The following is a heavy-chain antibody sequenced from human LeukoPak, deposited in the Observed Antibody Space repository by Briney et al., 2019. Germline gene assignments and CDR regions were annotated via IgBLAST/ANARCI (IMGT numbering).Heavy chain of an antibody. J-gene: IGHJ6*03. V-gene: IGHV3-66*02. CDR3: ARSPYNWNDSPYYMDV. CDR2: IYSGGRT. D-gene: IGHD1-1*01. CDR1: RFTVRSNY. Sequence: PEGSLRLFCAASRFTVRSNYMSWVRQAPGKGLEWVSVIYSGGRTYYADAVKGRFTISRDNSKNTLYLQMNSLRAEDTAVYYCARSPYNWNDSPYYMDVWGKGTTVTVSS.